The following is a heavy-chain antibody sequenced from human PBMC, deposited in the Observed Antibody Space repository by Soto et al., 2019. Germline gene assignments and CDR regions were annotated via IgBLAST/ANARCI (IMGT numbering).Heavy chain of an antibody. CDR2: ISYDGTNK. Sequence: PXGSLILSCAVSGFTFSNYGMHWIRQAPGKGLEWVAVISYDGTNKYIADSVKGRFTISRDNSKNTLYLQMNSLRTEDTAVYYCVKVGHLEPVNLEWLSYFDYWGQGNLVTVSS. CDR3: VKVGHLEPVNLEWLSYFDY. J-gene: IGHJ4*02. D-gene: IGHD3-3*01. CDR1: GFTFSNYG. V-gene: IGHV3-30*18.